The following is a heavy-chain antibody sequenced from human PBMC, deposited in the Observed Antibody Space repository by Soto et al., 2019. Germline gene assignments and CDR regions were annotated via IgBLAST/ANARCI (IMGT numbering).Heavy chain of an antibody. Sequence: PGESLKISCNGSGYSFTSYWIGWVRQMPGKGLEWMGIIYPGDSDTRYSPSFQGQVTISADKSISTAYLQWSSLKASDTAMYYCARSPREVSSDYYDSSGYYYVKPYYFDYWGQGTLVTVSS. J-gene: IGHJ4*02. D-gene: IGHD3-22*01. CDR2: IYPGDSDT. CDR3: ARSPREVSSDYYDSSGYYYVKPYYFDY. V-gene: IGHV5-51*01. CDR1: GYSFTSYW.